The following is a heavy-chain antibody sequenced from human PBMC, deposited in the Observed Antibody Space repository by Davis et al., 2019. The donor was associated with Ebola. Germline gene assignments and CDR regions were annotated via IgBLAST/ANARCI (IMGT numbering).Heavy chain of an antibody. V-gene: IGHV3-30*02. Sequence: GGSLRLSCAASGFTVSSNYMSWVRQAPGKGLEWVAFIRYDGSNKYYADSVKGRFTISRDNSKNTLYLQMNSLRAEDTAVYYCANLDYGMDVWGQGTTVTVSS. CDR2: IRYDGSNK. CDR3: ANLDYGMDV. J-gene: IGHJ6*02. D-gene: IGHD3-16*01. CDR1: GFTVSSNY.